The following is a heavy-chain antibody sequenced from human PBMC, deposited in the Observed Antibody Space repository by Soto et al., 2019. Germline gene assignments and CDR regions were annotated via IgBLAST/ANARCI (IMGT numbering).Heavy chain of an antibody. Sequence: GASVKVSCKASGYTFTDFYIHWVRQAPGQGLEWMGWINPNSDGTNYAQKLAQRFQGRVTMTRDTSISTAYMDLNRLTTDDTAVYYCARAPRWGYDFWSGYTPWDSYYYYGMDVWGQGTTVTVSS. CDR2: INPNSDGT. CDR1: GYTFTDFY. CDR3: ARAPRWGYDFWSGYTPWDSYYYYGMDV. V-gene: IGHV1-2*02. J-gene: IGHJ6*02. D-gene: IGHD3-3*01.